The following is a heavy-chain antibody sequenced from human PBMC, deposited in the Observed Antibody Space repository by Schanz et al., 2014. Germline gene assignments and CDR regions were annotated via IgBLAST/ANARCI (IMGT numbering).Heavy chain of an antibody. J-gene: IGHJ5*02. V-gene: IGHV3-53*01. CDR3: AKDLNRVATAPQS. D-gene: IGHD5-12*01. Sequence: EVQLVESGGGLIQPGGSLRLSCAASGFTVNTNYMSWVRQAPGKGLEWISSMYINSGSTQYADSVKGRFIISRDSSKNTLFLQMNSLRDEDTALYYCAKDLNRVATAPQSWGQGTLVTVSS. CDR2: MYINSGST. CDR1: GFTVNTNY.